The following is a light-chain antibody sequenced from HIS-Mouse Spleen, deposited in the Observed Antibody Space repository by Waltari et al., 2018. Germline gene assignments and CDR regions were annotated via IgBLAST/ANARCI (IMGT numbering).Light chain of an antibody. CDR1: SSNIGSNY. J-gene: IGLJ3*02. CDR3: AAWDDSLSGPV. V-gene: IGLV1-47*01. CDR2: RNN. Sequence: QSVLTQPPSASGTPGQRVTISCSGSSSNIGSNYVYWYQQLPGTAPKLLIYRNNQRPSRVPDRFSGAKSVTSASLAISGLRSDDEADYYCAAWDDSLSGPVFGGGTKLTVL.